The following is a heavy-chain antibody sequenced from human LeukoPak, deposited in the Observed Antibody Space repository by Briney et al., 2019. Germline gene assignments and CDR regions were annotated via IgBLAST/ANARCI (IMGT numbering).Heavy chain of an antibody. D-gene: IGHD2-2*01. Sequence: SQTLSPTCAISGDSVSNNVVAWNWIRQSPSRGLEWLGRTYYRSKWYNDYALSVQSRITINPDTSKNQFSLHLNSVTPEDTAVYYCAREVGSAYYWGQGTLVSVSS. CDR1: GDSVSNNVVA. CDR2: TYYRSKWYN. CDR3: AREVGSAYY. J-gene: IGHJ4*02. V-gene: IGHV6-1*01.